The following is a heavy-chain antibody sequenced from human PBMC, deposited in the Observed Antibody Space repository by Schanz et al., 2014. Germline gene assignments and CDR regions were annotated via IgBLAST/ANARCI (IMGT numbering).Heavy chain of an antibody. CDR2: ITGASDHI. V-gene: IGHV3-23*01. D-gene: IGHD1-26*01. Sequence: DVHLLESGGGLVQPGGSLRLSCAASGFIFGSSVMAWVRQAPGKGLEWVSGITGASDHIDYAESVKGRFTISRDNSKNTLYLQMNSLRAEDTAVYYCAKTLFPDGTQAFGNWGRGTLVTVSS. CDR1: GFIFGSSV. CDR3: AKTLFPDGTQAFGN. J-gene: IGHJ4*02.